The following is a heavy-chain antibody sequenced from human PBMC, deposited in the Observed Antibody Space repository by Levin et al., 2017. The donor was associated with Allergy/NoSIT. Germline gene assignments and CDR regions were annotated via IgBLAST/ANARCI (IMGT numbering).Heavy chain of an antibody. CDR1: GYTFTDHY. Sequence: AASVKVSCEAAGYTFTDHYMHWVRQAPGQGLEWMGWVNCNSGDTHYAQKFQDRVTMTRDTSITTAYIEVSSLRFDDTALYFCARNDYGDYVKNFDYWGQGTLVTVSS. CDR2: VNCNSGDT. CDR3: ARNDYGDYVKNFDY. D-gene: IGHD4-17*01. V-gene: IGHV1-2*02. J-gene: IGHJ4*02.